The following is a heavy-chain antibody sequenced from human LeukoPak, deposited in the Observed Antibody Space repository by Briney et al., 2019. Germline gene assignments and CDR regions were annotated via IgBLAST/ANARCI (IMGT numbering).Heavy chain of an antibody. CDR3: ARGHLGLSP. Sequence: PSEILSLTCTVSGGSISGYSWTWIRQPPRQGLEWIGYFHNSRTTSYNPSLTGRVIISVDMAMDQISLKLNSVTAADTAVYYCARGHLGLSPWGQGTLVTVSS. CDR1: GGSISGYS. D-gene: IGHD3-10*01. CDR2: FHNSRTT. J-gene: IGHJ5*02. V-gene: IGHV4-59*01.